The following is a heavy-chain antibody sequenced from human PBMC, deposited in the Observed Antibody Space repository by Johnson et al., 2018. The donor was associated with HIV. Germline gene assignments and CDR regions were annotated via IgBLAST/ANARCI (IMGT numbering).Heavy chain of an antibody. CDR2: INWNGGRT. D-gene: IGHD2-2*01. J-gene: IGHJ3*02. Sequence: VQLVETGGGVVRPGGSLRLSCAASGFTFDDYGMSWVRQAPGKGLEWVSGINWNGGRTVYADSVKGRLTISRDNAKNSLYLQMNSLRAEDTALYYCVRGGLGYQNFHDAFDIWGQGTMVTVSS. V-gene: IGHV3-20*04. CDR3: VRGGLGYQNFHDAFDI. CDR1: GFTFDDYG.